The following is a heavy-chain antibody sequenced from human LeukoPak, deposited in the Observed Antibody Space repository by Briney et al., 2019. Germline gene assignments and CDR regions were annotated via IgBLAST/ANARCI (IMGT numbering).Heavy chain of an antibody. CDR1: GFFFSDYY. D-gene: IGHD6-13*01. CDR2: ISSSGSTI. J-gene: IGHJ4*02. V-gene: IGHV3-11*01. CDR3: ARDIAEYYFDY. Sequence: GGSLRLSCAASGFFFSDYYMSWIRQAPGKGLEWVSYISSSGSTIYYADSVKGRFTISRDNAKNSLYLQMNSLRAEDTAVYYCARDIAEYYFDYWGQGTLVTVSS.